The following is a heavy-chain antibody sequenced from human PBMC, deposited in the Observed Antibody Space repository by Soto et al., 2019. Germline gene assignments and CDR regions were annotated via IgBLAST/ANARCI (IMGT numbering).Heavy chain of an antibody. J-gene: IGHJ4*02. V-gene: IGHV4-39*01. Sequence: SETLSLTCTVSGGSISSSSYYWGWIRQPPGKGLEWIGSIYYSGSTNYNPSPKSRVTISVDTSKNQFSLKLSSVTAADTAVYYCARQLRGSSLDFDYWGQGTLVTLSS. CDR1: GGSISSSSYY. D-gene: IGHD1-26*01. CDR2: IYYSGST. CDR3: ARQLRGSSLDFDY.